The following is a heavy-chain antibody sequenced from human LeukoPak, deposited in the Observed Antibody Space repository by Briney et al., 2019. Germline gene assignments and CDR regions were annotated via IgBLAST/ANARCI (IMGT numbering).Heavy chain of an antibody. CDR2: IYTSGST. CDR3: ARTTGADALDI. V-gene: IGHV4-4*07. CDR1: GNSFGDYY. J-gene: IGHJ3*02. Sequence: PSETLSLTCTVSGNSFGDYYWSWIRQPAGKGLEWIGRIYTSGSTTYNPSLKSRVTMSVDTSKSQFSLNLMSVTAADTAVYYCARTTGADALDIWGQGTMVTVSS. D-gene: IGHD3-9*01.